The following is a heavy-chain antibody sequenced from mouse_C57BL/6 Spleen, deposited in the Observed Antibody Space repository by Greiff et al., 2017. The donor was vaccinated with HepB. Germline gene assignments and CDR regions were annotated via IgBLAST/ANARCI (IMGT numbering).Heavy chain of an antibody. CDR1: GFNIKDYY. D-gene: IGHD2-4*01. Sequence: VQLQQSGAELVRPGASVKLSCTASGFNIKDYYMHWVKQRPEQGLEWIGRIDPEDGDTEYAPKFQGKATMTADTSSNTAYLQRSSLTSEDTAVYYCTTEGLYYEYPSFAYWGQGTLVTVSA. CDR3: TTEGLYYEYPSFAY. CDR2: IDPEDGDT. V-gene: IGHV14-1*01. J-gene: IGHJ3*01.